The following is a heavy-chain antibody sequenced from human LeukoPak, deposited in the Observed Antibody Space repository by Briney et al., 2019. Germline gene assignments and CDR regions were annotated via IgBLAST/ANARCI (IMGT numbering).Heavy chain of an antibody. Sequence: ASVTVSCTASGYTFTSYYMHWVPQAPGQGLEWMGIINPSGGSTSYAQKFQGRVTMTRDTSTSTVYMELSSLSAEDSAVYYCARDGGISSSWYGWHYWGQGTLVTVSS. V-gene: IGHV1-46*01. J-gene: IGHJ4*02. CDR3: ARDGGISSSWYGWHY. D-gene: IGHD6-13*01. CDR1: GYTFTSYY. CDR2: INPSGGST.